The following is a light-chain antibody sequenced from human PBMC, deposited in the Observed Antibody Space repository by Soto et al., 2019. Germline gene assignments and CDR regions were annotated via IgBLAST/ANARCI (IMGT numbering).Light chain of an antibody. CDR2: WAS. CDR3: QQYYSTPRT. Sequence: DLVMTQSPDSLAVSLGERATINCLSSQSVLYSSSNKSYLVWYQQKVGQPPKRLIYWASTRESGVPDRFSGSGSGTDFTLTISSLQAEDVAVYYCQQYYSTPRTFGQGTKVEIK. J-gene: IGKJ1*01. V-gene: IGKV4-1*01. CDR1: QSVLYSSSNKSY.